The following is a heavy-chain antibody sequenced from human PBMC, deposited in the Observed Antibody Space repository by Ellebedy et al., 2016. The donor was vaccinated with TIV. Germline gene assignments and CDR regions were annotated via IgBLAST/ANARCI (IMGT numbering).Heavy chain of an antibody. CDR3: ARDRAADAFDV. V-gene: IGHV4-61*08. CDR1: GGPVNSGGYY. CDR2: IYYSGST. J-gene: IGHJ3*01. D-gene: IGHD2-15*01. Sequence: SETLSLXXTVSGGPVNSGGYYCSWIRQPPGKGLEWIGYIYYSGSTNYNPSLKSRVTISVDTSKNQFSLKLTSVTAADTAVYYCARDRAADAFDVWGQGTMVTVSS.